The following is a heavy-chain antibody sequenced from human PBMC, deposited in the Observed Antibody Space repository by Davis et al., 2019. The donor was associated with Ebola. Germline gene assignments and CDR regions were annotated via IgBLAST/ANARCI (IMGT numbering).Heavy chain of an antibody. CDR2: ISGDGGST. J-gene: IGHJ4*02. CDR1: GFTFDEYA. Sequence: GESLKISCAASGFTFDEYAMHWVRQAPGKGLEWVSLISGDGGSTYYADSVTGRFTISRDNAKKSLYLQMNSLRAEDTAVYYCAREGYGGNSDDYWGQGTLVTVSS. D-gene: IGHD4-23*01. CDR3: AREGYGGNSDDY. V-gene: IGHV3-43*02.